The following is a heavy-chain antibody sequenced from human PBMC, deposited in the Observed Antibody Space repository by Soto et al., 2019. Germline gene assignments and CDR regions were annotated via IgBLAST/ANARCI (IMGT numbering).Heavy chain of an antibody. CDR1: GGTFSSYG. D-gene: IGHD3-22*01. Sequence: QVQLEQSGAEVKKPGSSVKVSCKASGGTFSSYGINWVRQAPGQGLEWMGGIIPIFVTAKYAPKLQGRVTMTADASTGTAYMERSSLRSEDTAVYYWARPRQYVHHNSAYYYSFDYWGQGTQITVSS. V-gene: IGHV1-69*01. CDR3: ARPRQYVHHNSAYYYSFDY. CDR2: IIPIFVTA. J-gene: IGHJ4*02.